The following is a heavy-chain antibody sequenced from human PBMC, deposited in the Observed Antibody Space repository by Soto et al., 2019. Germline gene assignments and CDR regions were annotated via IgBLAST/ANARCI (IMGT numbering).Heavy chain of an antibody. V-gene: IGHV2-5*02. CDR1: GLSLSTPGVG. CDR3: TQSIAARPVLGAYDV. J-gene: IGHJ3*01. Sequence: QITLKESGPPLVKPTQTLTLTCTFSGLSLSTPGVGVGWIRQPPGKALEWLAVIYWDDDKRYSPSLKSRLTISKDNSKNQVVLTMTNMDPVDTATYYCTQSIAARPVLGAYDVWGQGTMVTVSS. CDR2: IYWDDDK. D-gene: IGHD6-6*01.